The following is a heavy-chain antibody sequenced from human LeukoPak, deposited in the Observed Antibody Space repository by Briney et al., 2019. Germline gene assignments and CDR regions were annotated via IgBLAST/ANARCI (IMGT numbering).Heavy chain of an antibody. CDR2: IRNDGSNK. Sequence: GGSLRLSFAASGFTFSTYGMHWVRQAPGKGLEWVAFIRNDGSNKYYADSVKGRFTISRDNSKNTLYLQMNSLRPEDTAVYYCAKDRSGSYSQGLDYWGQGTLVTVSS. D-gene: IGHD1-26*01. CDR1: GFTFSTYG. V-gene: IGHV3-30*02. CDR3: AKDRSGSYSQGLDY. J-gene: IGHJ4*02.